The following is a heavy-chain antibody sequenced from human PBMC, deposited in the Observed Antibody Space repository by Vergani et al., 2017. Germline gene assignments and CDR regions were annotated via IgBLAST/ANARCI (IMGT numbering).Heavy chain of an antibody. V-gene: IGHV3-53*02. Sequence: EVQLVETGGGLIQPGGSLRLSCAASGFTVSSNYMSWVRQAPGKGLEWVSVIYSGGSTYYADSAKCQFTISRDNSKNTLYLKMNSLGAESTAVYYCGGSGSYREINSWSQGTLVTVSS. CDR2: IYSGGST. D-gene: IGHD3-10*01. J-gene: IGHJ4*02. CDR1: GFTVSSNY. CDR3: GGSGSYREINS.